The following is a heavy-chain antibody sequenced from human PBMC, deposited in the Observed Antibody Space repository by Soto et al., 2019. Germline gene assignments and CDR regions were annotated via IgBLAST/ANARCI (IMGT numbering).Heavy chain of an antibody. D-gene: IGHD3-10*01. CDR3: ASTYYYGSGTFLYYYYGMDV. J-gene: IGHJ6*02. V-gene: IGHV5-10-1*01. Sequence: LGESLKISCKGSGYSFTSYWISWVRQMPGKGLEWMGRIDPSDSYTNYSPSFQGHVTISADKSISTAYLQWSSLKASDTAMYFCASTYYYGSGTFLYYYYGMDVWGQGTTVTVSS. CDR1: GYSFTSYW. CDR2: IDPSDSYT.